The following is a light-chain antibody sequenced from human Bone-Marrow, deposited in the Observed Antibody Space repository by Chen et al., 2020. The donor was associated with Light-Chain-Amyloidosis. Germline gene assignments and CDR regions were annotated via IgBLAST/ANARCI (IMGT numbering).Light chain of an antibody. CDR3: GTWDSSLSAVV. J-gene: IGLJ3*02. CDR1: NSNIGSNY. CDR2: DNN. V-gene: IGLV1-51*01. Sequence: QSVLTQPPSVSAAPGQKVTISCSGSNSNIGSNYVSWYQQLPGAAPELLIYDNNKRPPEILARFSGSKPGTSATLGISGLQTGDEADYYCGTWDSSLSAVVFGGGTKLTVL.